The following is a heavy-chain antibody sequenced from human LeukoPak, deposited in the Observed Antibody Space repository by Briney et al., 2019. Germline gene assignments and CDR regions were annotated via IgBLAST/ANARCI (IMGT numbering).Heavy chain of an antibody. Sequence: GSLRLSCAASGFAFSSYWMHWVRQAPGKGLVWVARINSDGSSAIHADSMKGRFTISRDNAKNTLYLQMNSLRAEDTAVYYCARVGSRYCSGGSCSGGSHPAENWGQGTLVTVSS. CDR2: INSDGSSA. D-gene: IGHD2-15*01. J-gene: IGHJ4*02. V-gene: IGHV3-74*01. CDR3: ARVGSRYCSGGSCSGGSHPAEN. CDR1: GFAFSSYW.